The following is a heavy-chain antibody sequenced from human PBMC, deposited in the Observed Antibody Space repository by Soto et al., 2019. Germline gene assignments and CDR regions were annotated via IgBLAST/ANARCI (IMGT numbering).Heavy chain of an antibody. D-gene: IGHD1-7*01. Sequence: SETLSLTCTVSGGSVRSSTYYWGWIRQPPGKGLEWIASIYYSGSTHNNPSLKSRVTISVDTSKNQFSLKLSSVTAADTAVYYCARRYGTTFDYWGQGTLVTVSS. V-gene: IGHV4-39*07. CDR1: GGSVRSSTYY. CDR3: ARRYGTTFDY. CDR2: IYYSGST. J-gene: IGHJ4*02.